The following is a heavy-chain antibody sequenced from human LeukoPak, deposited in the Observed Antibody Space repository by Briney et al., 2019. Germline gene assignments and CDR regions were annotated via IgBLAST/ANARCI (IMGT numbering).Heavy chain of an antibody. V-gene: IGHV1-8*02. CDR1: GHTFTSYG. D-gene: IGHD3-3*01. Sequence: ASVKVSCKASGHTFTSYGINWVRQATGQGLEWMGWMNPNSGNTGYAQKFQGRVTMTRNTFIGTAYMELSSLRSEDTAVYYCARGHTYYDFWSGYYRYNWFDPWGQGTLVTVSS. J-gene: IGHJ5*02. CDR2: MNPNSGNT. CDR3: ARGHTYYDFWSGYYRYNWFDP.